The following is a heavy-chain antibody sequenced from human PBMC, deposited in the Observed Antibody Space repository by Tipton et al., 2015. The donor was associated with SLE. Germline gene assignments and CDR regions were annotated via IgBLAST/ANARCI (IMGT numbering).Heavy chain of an antibody. J-gene: IGHJ6*03. D-gene: IGHD6-6*01. V-gene: IGHV4-39*01. CDR2: LCYSGST. Sequence: TLSLTCTVSGGSISSSSYYWGWIRQPPGQGLEWIGSLCYSGSTYSNPSLQGRVTISVDTSKNQFSLRLSSVTAADTAVYYCARQEARHYYYYYMDVWGKGTTVTVSS. CDR3: ARQEARHYYYYYMDV. CDR1: GGSISSSSYY.